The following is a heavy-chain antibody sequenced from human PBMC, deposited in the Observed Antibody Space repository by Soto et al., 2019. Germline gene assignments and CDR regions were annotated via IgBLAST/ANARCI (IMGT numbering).Heavy chain of an antibody. CDR1: GYTFTSYY. J-gene: IGHJ4*02. CDR3: ARDFLGSGYYFGPLDY. Sequence: GASVKVSCKASGYTFTSYYMHWVRQAPGQGLEWMGIINPSGGSTSYAQKFQGRVTMTRDTSTSTVYMELSSLRSEDTAVYYCARDFLGSGYYFGPLDYWGQGTLVTVSS. D-gene: IGHD3-22*01. CDR2: INPSGGST. V-gene: IGHV1-46*01.